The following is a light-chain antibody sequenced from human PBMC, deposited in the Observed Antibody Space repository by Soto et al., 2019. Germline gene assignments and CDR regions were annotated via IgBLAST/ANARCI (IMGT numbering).Light chain of an antibody. CDR2: GAS. V-gene: IGKV3-20*01. Sequence: DIVLTQSPDTLSLSPGERATPSCRASQGVSTNYVAWYQQRPGQAPRLLIFGASSRATGIPDRFTGSGSGTDFTLTISRLDPDDFAVFYCHQYGHSPYTFGQGTKLEIK. CDR3: HQYGHSPYT. J-gene: IGKJ2*01. CDR1: QGVSTNY.